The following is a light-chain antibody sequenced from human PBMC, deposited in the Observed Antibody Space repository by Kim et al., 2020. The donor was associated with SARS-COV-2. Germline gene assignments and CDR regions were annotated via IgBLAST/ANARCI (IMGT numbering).Light chain of an antibody. V-gene: IGKV3-11*01. J-gene: IGKJ4*01. CDR2: DAA. CDR1: KKVGIS. CDR3: QQRGNWPPALT. Sequence: PGQGATPSCTASKKVGISLARDQKTPGQAPRLLIEDAAIRGAGIPDRCSGSGSGTDFTLTIGSRAPEDFAVYYCQQRGNWPPALTFGGGTKV.